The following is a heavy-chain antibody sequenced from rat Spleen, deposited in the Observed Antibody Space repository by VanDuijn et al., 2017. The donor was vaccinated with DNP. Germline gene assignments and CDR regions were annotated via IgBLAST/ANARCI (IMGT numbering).Heavy chain of an antibody. J-gene: IGHJ3*01. CDR2: INEDSSII. V-gene: IGHV4-2*01. CDR1: GFNFNDYW. Sequence: EVKLVESGGGLVQPGRSLKLSCAASGFNFNDYWMGWVRQAPGKGLEWIGEINEDSSIINYTPSLKDKFTISRDNAQNTLYLQMNKLGSEDTAIYYCVTGVYGGYEDWFAYWGQGTLVTVSS. D-gene: IGHD1-11*01. CDR3: VTGVYGGYEDWFAY.